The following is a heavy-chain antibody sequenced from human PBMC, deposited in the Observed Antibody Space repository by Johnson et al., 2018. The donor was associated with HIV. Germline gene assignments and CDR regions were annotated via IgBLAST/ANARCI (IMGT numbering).Heavy chain of an antibody. D-gene: IGHD2-8*02. CDR1: GFSFSSYG. CDR3: AKVRRPGGVRDVFDI. V-gene: IGHV3-33*06. J-gene: IGHJ3*02. CDR2: IWYDGSNK. Sequence: QMQLVESGGGVVQPGRSLRLSCAASGFSFSSYGMHWVRQLPGKGLEWVAVIWYDGSNKSYADSVKGRFTISRDNSKDTLSLQMNSLRDEDTAVYYCAKVRRPGGVRDVFDIWGQGTTVTVSS.